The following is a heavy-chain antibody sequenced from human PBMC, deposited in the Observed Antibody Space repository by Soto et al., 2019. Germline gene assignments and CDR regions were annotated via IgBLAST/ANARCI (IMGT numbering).Heavy chain of an antibody. CDR3: ARVRQYCSATSCYLDP. J-gene: IGHJ5*02. CDR1: GASISSSNW. V-gene: IGHV4-4*02. Sequence: PSETLSLTCAVSGASISSSNWWHWVRQPPGKGLEWIGEVHHRGTTNYNPSLKSRVAISVDKSKNQFSLKLNSVTAADTAVYYCARVRQYCSATSCYLDPWGQGTLVTVS. D-gene: IGHD2-2*01. CDR2: VHHRGTT.